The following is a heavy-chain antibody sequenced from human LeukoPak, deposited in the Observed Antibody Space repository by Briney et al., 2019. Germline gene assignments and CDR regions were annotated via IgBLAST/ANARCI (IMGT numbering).Heavy chain of an antibody. CDR2: INPNSGGT. CDR3: ARAIWESSDRYLDY. CDR1: GYTFTGYY. J-gene: IGHJ4*02. D-gene: IGHD6-19*01. Sequence: ASVKVSCKASGYTFTGYYMHWVRQAPGQGLEWMGWINPNSGGTNYAQKFQGRVTMTRDTSISTVYMELSRLRSDDTAVYYCARAIWESSDRYLDYWGQGTLVTVSS. V-gene: IGHV1-2*02.